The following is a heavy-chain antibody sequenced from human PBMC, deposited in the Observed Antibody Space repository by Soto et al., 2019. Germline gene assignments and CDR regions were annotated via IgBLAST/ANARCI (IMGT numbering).Heavy chain of an antibody. CDR3: AKNALSALDV. CDR2: IYSSGSI. Sequence: TETLSILCTVSGGPITGCHWSWFRQPAGEGLQWIGRIYSSGSINHNPSLKSRGTMLVDASNNQISLRLTSVTAADTAVYYCAKNALSALDVWGRGTTVTVSS. V-gene: IGHV4-4*07. CDR1: GGPITGCH. D-gene: IGHD1-1*01. J-gene: IGHJ6*02.